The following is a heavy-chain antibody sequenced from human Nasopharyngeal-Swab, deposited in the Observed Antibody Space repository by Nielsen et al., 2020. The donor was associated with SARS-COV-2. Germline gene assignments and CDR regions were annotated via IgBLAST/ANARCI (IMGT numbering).Heavy chain of an antibody. J-gene: IGHJ6*03. CDR1: GGTFSSYA. CDR2: IIPIFGTA. CDR3: ARGSRVVVPLLYYYYMDV. Sequence: SVKVSCKASGGTFSSYAISWVRQAPGQGLEWMGGIIPIFGTANYAQKFQGRVTITADESTSTAYMELSNLRSEDTAVYYCARGSRVVVPLLYYYYMDVWGKGTTVTVSS. D-gene: IGHD2-2*01. V-gene: IGHV1-69*13.